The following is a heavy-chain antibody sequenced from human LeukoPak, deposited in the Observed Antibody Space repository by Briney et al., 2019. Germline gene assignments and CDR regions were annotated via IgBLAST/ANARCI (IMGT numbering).Heavy chain of an antibody. D-gene: IGHD6-19*01. J-gene: IGHJ4*02. CDR3: PRVMAVALAAVGY. V-gene: IGHV1-69*04. Sequence: SVKLSCKLSVGTFASFAISWVRQAPGRGLGWMGRIIPILGQATYAQKFQGRSTITSAKSTSTAYRELVSLRSGDPAVFAFPRVMAVALAAVGYWGQGTLVTVSS. CDR2: IIPILGQA. CDR1: VGTFASFA.